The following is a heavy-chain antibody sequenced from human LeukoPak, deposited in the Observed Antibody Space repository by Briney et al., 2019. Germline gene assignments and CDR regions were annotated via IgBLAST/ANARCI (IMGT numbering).Heavy chain of an antibody. CDR1: GFTFSSYW. CDR2: IKQDGSEK. J-gene: IGHJ6*03. CDR3: ASAYDFWSGYYYYYYYMDV. D-gene: IGHD3-3*01. V-gene: IGHV3-7*01. Sequence: PGGSLRLSCAASGFTFSSYWMSWVRQAPGKGLEWVANIKQDGSEKYYVDSVKGRFTISRDNAKNSLYLQMNSLRAEDTAVYYCASAYDFWSGYYYYYYYMDVWGKGTTVTVSS.